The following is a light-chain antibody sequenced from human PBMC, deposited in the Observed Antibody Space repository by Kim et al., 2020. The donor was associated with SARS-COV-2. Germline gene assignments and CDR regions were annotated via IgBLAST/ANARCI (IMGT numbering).Light chain of an antibody. CDR3: QQLNSYLT. V-gene: IGKV1-9*01. CDR1: QDISTY. J-gene: IGKJ5*01. CDR2: AAS. Sequence: GDRVSITCRASQDISTYLAWYRQKPGEAPTLLIYAASTLEDGVPSRFSGSGSWTDFTLTISSLQPEDFATYYCQQLNSYLTFGQGTRLE.